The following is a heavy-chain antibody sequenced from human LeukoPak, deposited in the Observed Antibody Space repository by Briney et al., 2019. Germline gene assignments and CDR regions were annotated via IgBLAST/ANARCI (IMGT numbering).Heavy chain of an antibody. D-gene: IGHD3-10*01. CDR1: GFTFSDYY. Sequence: GGSLRLSCAASGFTFSDYYMSWIRQAPGKGLEWVSYISGRSLYTNYAASVKGRFAISRDNAKNSLYLQMHSLRAEDTAVYYCARHRTRFGESYGFDIWGQGTTVTVSS. CDR2: ISGRSLYT. J-gene: IGHJ3*02. V-gene: IGHV3-11*03. CDR3: ARHRTRFGESYGFDI.